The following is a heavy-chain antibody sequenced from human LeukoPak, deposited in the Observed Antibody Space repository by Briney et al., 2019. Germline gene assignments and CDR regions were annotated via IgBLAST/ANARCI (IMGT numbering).Heavy chain of an antibody. CDR1: GFTFSSHL. V-gene: IGHV3-74*01. J-gene: IGHJ4*02. CDR3: ARDLAWGGY. D-gene: IGHD7-27*01. CDR2: ISSDGTYT. Sequence: PGGSLRLSCAASGFTFSSHLMHWVRQAPGKGLVWVSRISSDGTYTNYADSVRGRFTISRDNAKNTLYLQMNSLRAEDTAVYYCARDLAWGGYWGQGTLVTVSS.